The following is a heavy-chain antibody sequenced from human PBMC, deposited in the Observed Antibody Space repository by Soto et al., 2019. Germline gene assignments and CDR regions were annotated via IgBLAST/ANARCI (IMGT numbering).Heavy chain of an antibody. Sequence: LKISCKGSGYSFTSYWISWVRQMPGKGLEWMGRIDPSDSYTNYSPSFQGHVTISADKSIDTAYLQWSSLKASDTAMYYCARQKEDRYGSGSYYYYYGMDVWGQGTTVTVSS. CDR2: IDPSDSYT. CDR3: ARQKEDRYGSGSYYYYYGMDV. V-gene: IGHV5-10-1*01. J-gene: IGHJ6*02. CDR1: GYSFTSYW. D-gene: IGHD3-10*01.